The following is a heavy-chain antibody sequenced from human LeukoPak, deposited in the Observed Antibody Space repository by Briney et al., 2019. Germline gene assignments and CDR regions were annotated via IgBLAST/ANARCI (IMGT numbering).Heavy chain of an antibody. V-gene: IGHV3-23*01. D-gene: IGHD5-12*01. CDR2: ISGSGGST. CDR3: AKLGGPSGYDSRDFDY. Sequence: GGSLRFSCAASGFTFSSYAMSWVRQAPGKGLEWVSAISGSGGSTYYADSVKGRFTISRDNSKNTLYLQMNSLRAEDTAVYYCAKLGGPSGYDSRDFDYWGQGTLVTVSS. CDR1: GFTFSSYA. J-gene: IGHJ4*02.